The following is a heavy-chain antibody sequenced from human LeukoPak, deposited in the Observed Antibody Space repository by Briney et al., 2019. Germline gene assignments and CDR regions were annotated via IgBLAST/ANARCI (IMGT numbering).Heavy chain of an antibody. CDR1: GGSISSGGYY. D-gene: IGHD2-15*01. Sequence: SETLSLTCTVSGGSISSGGYYWRWIRQHPGKGLEWIGYIYYSGSTYYNPSLKSRVIISVDTSKNQFSLKLSSVTAAGTAVYYCASRYCSGGSCYSGLGYWGQGTLVTVSS. CDR2: IYYSGST. CDR3: ASRYCSGGSCYSGLGY. J-gene: IGHJ4*02. V-gene: IGHV4-31*03.